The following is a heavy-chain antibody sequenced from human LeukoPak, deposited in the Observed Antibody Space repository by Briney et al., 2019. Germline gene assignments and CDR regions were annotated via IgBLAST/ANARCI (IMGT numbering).Heavy chain of an antibody. J-gene: IGHJ4*02. CDR3: ARIFGSRYYFDN. CDR1: GFSLSTSGKC. D-gene: IGHD3-3*01. V-gene: IGHV2-70*11. Sequence: ESGPTLVNTTQTPTLACTFSGFSLSTSGKCVSWIRQPPGKALAWLARTHWDGEKYYMKSLKTRLTISKDTSKNQVVLIVTDMDPVDTATYYCARIFGSRYYFDNWGQGTLVTVSS. CDR2: THWDGEK.